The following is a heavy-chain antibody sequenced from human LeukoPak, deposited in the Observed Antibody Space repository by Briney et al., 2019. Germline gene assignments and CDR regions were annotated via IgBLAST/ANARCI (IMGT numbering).Heavy chain of an antibody. CDR3: ARGVSAAGTNWFDP. Sequence: SQTLSLTCTVSGGSISSGSYYWSWIRQPAGKGLEWIGRIYTSGSTNYNPSLKSRVTISADTSKNQSSLKLSSVTAADTAVYYCARGVSAAGTNWFDPWGQGTLVTVSS. V-gene: IGHV4-61*02. CDR1: GGSISSGSYY. J-gene: IGHJ5*02. CDR2: IYTSGST. D-gene: IGHD6-13*01.